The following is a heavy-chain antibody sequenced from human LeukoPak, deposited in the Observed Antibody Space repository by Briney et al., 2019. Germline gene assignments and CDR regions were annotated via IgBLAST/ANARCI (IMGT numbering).Heavy chain of an antibody. CDR3: AKRRDGFDI. V-gene: IGHV3-23*01. Sequence: GGSLRLSCAASGFTFSSYGMSWVRQAPGKGLEWVSAISGSGDDTYYAISVKGRFTISRDNSKNTLYLQMNSLRAEDTAVYYCAKRRDGFDIWGQGTMDTVSS. CDR2: ISGSGDDT. CDR1: GFTFSSYG. J-gene: IGHJ3*02.